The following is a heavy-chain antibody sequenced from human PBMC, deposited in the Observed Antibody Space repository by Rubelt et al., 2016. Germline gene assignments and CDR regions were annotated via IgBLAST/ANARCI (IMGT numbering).Heavy chain of an antibody. V-gene: IGHV4-39*01. Sequence: QLQLQESGPGLVKPSETLSLTCTVSGASISSRSYFWGWIRQPPGKGLEWIGSTQYSGSTYYNAVLKSRAPISVDTSKNQFSLKLSSVTAADTAVYYWARHPTALEIYYFDYWGQGTLVTVSS. CDR1: GASISSRSYF. J-gene: IGHJ4*02. CDR2: TQYSGST. CDR3: ARHPTALEIYYFDY. D-gene: IGHD5-18*01.